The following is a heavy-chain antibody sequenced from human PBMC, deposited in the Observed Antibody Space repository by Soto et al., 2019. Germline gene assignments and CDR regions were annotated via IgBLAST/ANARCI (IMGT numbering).Heavy chain of an antibody. V-gene: IGHV1-24*01. J-gene: IGHJ4*02. Sequence: ASVKXSCKVSGYTLTELSMHWVRQAPGKRLEWMGGFDPEDGETIYAQKLQGRVTMTEDTSTDTAYMGLSSLRSEHTAVYYCVSDIIFTCYYPSPKPPFGYWGQGTLVTGSS. CDR3: VSDIIFTCYYPSPKPPFGY. CDR1: GYTLTELS. D-gene: IGHD3-9*01. CDR2: FDPEDGET.